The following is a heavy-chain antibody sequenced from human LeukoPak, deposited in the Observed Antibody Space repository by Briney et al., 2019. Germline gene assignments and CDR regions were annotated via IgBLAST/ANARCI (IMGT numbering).Heavy chain of an antibody. CDR2: IKSKTDGGTI. CDR1: GDSISNANHY. V-gene: IGHV3-15*01. D-gene: IGHD1-1*01. J-gene: IGHJ5*02. Sequence: PSETLSLTCAVSGDSISNANHYWAWVRQAPGKGLEWVGRIKSKTDGGTIDYAAPVKGRFTISRDESKNTVYLQMNSLKTEDTAVYYCTTFLSGGTEAPWGQGALVTVSS. CDR3: TTFLSGGTEAP.